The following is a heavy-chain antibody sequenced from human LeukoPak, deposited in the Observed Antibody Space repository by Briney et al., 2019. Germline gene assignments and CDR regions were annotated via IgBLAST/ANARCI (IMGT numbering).Heavy chain of an antibody. CDR3: ARAVGPSTVTTYYFDY. CDR1: GGSISSCY. V-gene: IGHV4-4*07. D-gene: IGHD4-17*01. J-gene: IGHJ4*02. CDR2: IYTSGST. Sequence: PSETLSLTCTVSGGSISSCYWSWIRQPAGKGLEWIGRIYTSGSTNYNPSLKSRVTMSVDTSKNQFSLKLSSVTAADTAVYYCARAVGPSTVTTYYFDYWGQGTLVTVSS.